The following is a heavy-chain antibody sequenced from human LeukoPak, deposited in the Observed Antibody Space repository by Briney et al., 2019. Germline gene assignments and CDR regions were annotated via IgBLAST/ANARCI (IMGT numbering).Heavy chain of an antibody. D-gene: IGHD6-6*01. CDR1: GGSFSGYY. J-gene: IGHJ5*02. CDR2: INHSGST. V-gene: IGHV4-34*01. Sequence: SETLSLTRAVYGGSFSGYYWSWIRQPPGKGLEWIGEINHSGSTNYNPSLKSRVTISVDTSKNQFSLKLSSVTAADTAVYYCARVILWYSSSSGGFDPWGQGTLVTVSS. CDR3: ARVILWYSSSSGGFDP.